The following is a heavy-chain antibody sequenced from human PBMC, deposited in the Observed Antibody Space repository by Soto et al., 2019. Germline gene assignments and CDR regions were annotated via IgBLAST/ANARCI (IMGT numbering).Heavy chain of an antibody. CDR1: GFTFSSYA. CDR3: AKGVPGIAVAGTGYFQH. CDR2: ISGSGDST. Sequence: EVQLLESGGGLVQPGGSLRLSCAASGFTFSSYAMSWVRQGPGKGLEWVSGISGSGDSTYYADSVKGRFTISRDNSKNTLYLQMNSLRAEDTAVYYCAKGVPGIAVAGTGYFQHWGQGTLVTVSS. J-gene: IGHJ1*01. D-gene: IGHD6-19*01. V-gene: IGHV3-23*01.